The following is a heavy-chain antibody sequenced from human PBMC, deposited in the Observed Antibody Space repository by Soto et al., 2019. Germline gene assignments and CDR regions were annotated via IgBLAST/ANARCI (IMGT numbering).Heavy chain of an antibody. CDR1: GFTFSSYA. CDR2: ISGSGCTR. D-gene: IGHD5-12*01. V-gene: IGHV3-23*01. CDR3: AKNILGEGGYGGY. Sequence: EVQLLEYGGGLVQPGGSLRLSCAASGFTFSSYAMSWVRQAPGKGLEWVSAISGSGCTRYYADSVKGRFTISRDNSKNTLYLQMNSLRAEDTAVYYCAKNILGEGGYGGYWGQGTLVTVSS. J-gene: IGHJ4*02.